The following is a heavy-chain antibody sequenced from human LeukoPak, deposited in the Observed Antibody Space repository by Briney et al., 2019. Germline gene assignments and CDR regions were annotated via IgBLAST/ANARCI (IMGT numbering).Heavy chain of an antibody. D-gene: IGHD2-2*01. V-gene: IGHV1-2*02. CDR3: ARVYRRTRGYCSSTSCFTNWFDP. CDR1: GYTFTGYY. CDR2: INPNSGGT. Sequence: ASVKVSCKASGYTFTGYYMHWVRQAPGQGLEWMGWINPNSGGTNYAQKFQGRVTMTRDTSISTAYMGLSRLRSDDTAVYYCARVYRRTRGYCSSTSCFTNWFDPWGQGTLVTVSS. J-gene: IGHJ5*02.